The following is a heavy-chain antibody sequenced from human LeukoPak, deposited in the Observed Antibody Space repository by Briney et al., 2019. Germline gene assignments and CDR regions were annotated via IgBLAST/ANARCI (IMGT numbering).Heavy chain of an antibody. D-gene: IGHD6-19*01. Sequence: PGGSLRLSCTASGFTFSSYAMSWLRQTPQKGLEWVSGISVTGDITYYADSVKGRFTISRDNSKNTLYLQMNSLRHEDTAVYYCAKVLGIAVAGKVDYWGQGTLVTVSS. J-gene: IGHJ4*02. CDR3: AKVLGIAVAGKVDY. CDR2: ISVTGDIT. CDR1: GFTFSSYA. V-gene: IGHV3-23*01.